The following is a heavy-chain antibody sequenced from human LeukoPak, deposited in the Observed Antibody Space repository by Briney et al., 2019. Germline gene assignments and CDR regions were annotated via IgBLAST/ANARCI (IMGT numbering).Heavy chain of an antibody. J-gene: IGHJ4*02. CDR2: IRQDGSEK. Sequence: PGGSLRLSCAATGFTFSNYWMNWVRQAPGKGLECVANIRQDGSEKYYVDSVKGRFTISRDNARNSLSLQMNSLRAEDTAVYYCARDGVVVPAAAIDYWGQGTLVTVSS. D-gene: IGHD2-2*01. CDR3: ARDGVVVPAAAIDY. CDR1: GFTFSNYW. V-gene: IGHV3-7*03.